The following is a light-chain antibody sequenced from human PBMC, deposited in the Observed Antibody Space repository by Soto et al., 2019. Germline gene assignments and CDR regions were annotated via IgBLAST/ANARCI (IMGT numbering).Light chain of an antibody. CDR3: QQYGSSPLT. Sequence: DIQMTQSPSSLSESAGDRVTITCRASQGISTYLNWYQQKPGKAPKLLIYAASSLQSGVPSRFSGSGSETDFTLTSSRLEPEDFAVYYCQQYGSSPLTFGGGTKVDIK. CDR2: AAS. J-gene: IGKJ4*01. V-gene: IGKV1-39*01. CDR1: QGISTY.